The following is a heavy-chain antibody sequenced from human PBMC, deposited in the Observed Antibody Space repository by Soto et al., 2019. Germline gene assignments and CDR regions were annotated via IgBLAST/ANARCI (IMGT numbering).Heavy chain of an antibody. CDR3: ARAAPYSGSYDGADC. D-gene: IGHD1-26*01. V-gene: IGHV1-18*01. CDR1: GYTFTSYG. Sequence: QVQLVQSGAEVKKPGASVKVSCKASGYTFTSYGISWVRQAPGQGLEWMGWISVYNGNTNYAQKLQGRVTMTTDTPXXTAYMEVRSLRSDDTAVYYCARAAPYSGSYDGADCWGQGTLVTVSS. CDR2: ISVYNGNT. J-gene: IGHJ4*02.